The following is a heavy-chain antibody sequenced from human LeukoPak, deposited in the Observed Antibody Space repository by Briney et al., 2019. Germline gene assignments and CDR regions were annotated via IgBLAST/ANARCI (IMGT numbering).Heavy chain of an antibody. CDR2: ISGSGSST. J-gene: IGHJ4*02. Sequence: GGSLRLSCAASGFTFSSCAMNWVRLAPGKGLEWVSVISGSGSSTYYAASVKGRFTISRDNSKNTLYLQVNSLRAEDTAVYYCAKGGKWDVTPFDYWGQGTLVTVSS. D-gene: IGHD1-26*01. CDR3: AKGGKWDVTPFDY. V-gene: IGHV3-23*01. CDR1: GFTFSSCA.